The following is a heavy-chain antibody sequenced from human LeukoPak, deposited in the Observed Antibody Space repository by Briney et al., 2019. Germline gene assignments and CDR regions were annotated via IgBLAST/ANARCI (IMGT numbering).Heavy chain of an antibody. Sequence: ASVKVSCKASGYTFSGYYMHWVRQAPGQGLEWVGWINPNSGGTNYAQKFQGRVTMTRDTSVSTAYMELSRLLSGDTAVYYCARGKTMVYCGGDCYRFDNWGQGTLVTVSS. CDR3: ARGKTMVYCGGDCYRFDN. CDR2: INPNSGGT. CDR1: GYTFSGYY. D-gene: IGHD2-21*02. J-gene: IGHJ4*02. V-gene: IGHV1-2*02.